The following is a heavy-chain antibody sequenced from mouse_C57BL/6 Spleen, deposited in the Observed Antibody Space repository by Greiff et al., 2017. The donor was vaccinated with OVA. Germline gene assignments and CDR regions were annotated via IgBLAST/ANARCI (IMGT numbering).Heavy chain of an antibody. J-gene: IGHJ3*01. V-gene: IGHV1-50*01. CDR1: GYTFTSYW. D-gene: IGHD1-3*01. CDR2: IDPSDSYT. CDR3: ARLSGPFAY. Sequence: VKLQEPGAELVKPGASVKLSCKASGYTFTSYWMQWVKQRPGQGLEWIGEIDPSDSYTNYNQKFKGKATLTVDTSSSTAYMQLSSLTSEDSAVYYCARLSGPFAYWGQGTLVTVSA.